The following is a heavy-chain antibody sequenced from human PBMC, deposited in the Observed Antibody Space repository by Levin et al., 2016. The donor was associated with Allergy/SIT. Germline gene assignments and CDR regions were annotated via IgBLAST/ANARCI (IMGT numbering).Heavy chain of an antibody. CDR2: ISSSSSTI. Sequence: VRQAPGKGLEWVSYISSSSSTIYYADSVKGRFTISRDNAKNSLYLQMNSLRDEDTAVYYCARSPPGYCSSTSCYTWGKYYYYYMDVWGKGTTVTVSS. D-gene: IGHD2-2*02. CDR3: ARSPPGYCSSTSCYTWGKYYYYYMDV. J-gene: IGHJ6*03. V-gene: IGHV3-48*02.